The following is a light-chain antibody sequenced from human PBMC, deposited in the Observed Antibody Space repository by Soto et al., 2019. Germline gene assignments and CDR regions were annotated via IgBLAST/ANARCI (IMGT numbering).Light chain of an antibody. V-gene: IGLV3-21*02. J-gene: IGLJ2*01. CDR3: QVLNSADDHVL. Sequence: SYELTQPPSVSVAPGQTATITCGGNNIGSKRVHWYQQQPGQAPVVVVYDDRGRPSGIPERFSGSNSGHTATLTISRVEAGDEADYYCQVLNSADDHVLFGGGTKLTVL. CDR1: NIGSKR. CDR2: DDR.